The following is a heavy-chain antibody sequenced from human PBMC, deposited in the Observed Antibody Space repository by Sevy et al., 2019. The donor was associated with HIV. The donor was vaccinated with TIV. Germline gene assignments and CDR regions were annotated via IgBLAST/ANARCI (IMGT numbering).Heavy chain of an antibody. V-gene: IGHV3-23*01. Sequence: GGSLRLSCAASGFTFSSYAMSWVRQAPGKGLEWVSAISGSGGSTYYADYVKGRFTISRDNSKNTLYLQMNSLRAEDTAVYYCAKGAGGYSSSWYTHSWFDPWGQGTLVTVSS. CDR2: ISGSGGST. CDR3: AKGAGGYSSSWYTHSWFDP. D-gene: IGHD6-13*01. J-gene: IGHJ5*02. CDR1: GFTFSSYA.